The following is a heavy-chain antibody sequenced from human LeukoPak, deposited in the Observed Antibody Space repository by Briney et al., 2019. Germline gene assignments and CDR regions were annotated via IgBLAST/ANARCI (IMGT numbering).Heavy chain of an antibody. CDR1: GGSISSYY. Sequence: LSETLSLTCTVSGGSISSYYWSWIRQPPGKGLEWIGYIYYSGSTNYNPSLKSRVTISVDTSKNQFSLKLSSVTAADTAVYYCARDRLLEYFDLWGRGTLVTVSS. CDR3: ARDRLLEYFDL. D-gene: IGHD3-16*01. J-gene: IGHJ2*01. V-gene: IGHV4-59*01. CDR2: IYYSGST.